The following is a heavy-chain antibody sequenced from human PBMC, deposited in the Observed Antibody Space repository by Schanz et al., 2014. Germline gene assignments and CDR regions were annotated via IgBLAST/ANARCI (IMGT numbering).Heavy chain of an antibody. CDR2: IYYSGNT. CDR3: ARGGSVATIAPYTWFDP. Sequence: LQLQESGSGLMKPSQTLSLTCAVSGGSISSGGYSWNWIRQSPGKGLEWIGYIYYSGNTYYNPSLKSRVTISLDTSKNQSSRTLTSLTAADTAVYYCARGGSVATIAPYTWFDPWGQGTLXTVSS. V-gene: IGHV4-30-2*06. CDR1: GGSISSGGYS. D-gene: IGHD5-12*01. J-gene: IGHJ5*02.